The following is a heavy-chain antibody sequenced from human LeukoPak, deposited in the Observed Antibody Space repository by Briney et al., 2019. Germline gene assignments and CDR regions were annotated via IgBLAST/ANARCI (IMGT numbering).Heavy chain of an antibody. V-gene: IGHV4-39*07. J-gene: IGHJ3*02. CDR3: ARRIFGVVIILSSMGAFDI. CDR1: GGSISSSSYY. D-gene: IGHD3-3*01. Sequence: PSETLSLTCTVSGGSISSSSYYWGWIRQPPGKGLEWIGSIYHSGSTYYNPSLKSRVTISVDTSKNQFSLKLSSVTAADTAVYYCARRIFGVVIILSSMGAFDIWGQGTMVTVSS. CDR2: IYHSGST.